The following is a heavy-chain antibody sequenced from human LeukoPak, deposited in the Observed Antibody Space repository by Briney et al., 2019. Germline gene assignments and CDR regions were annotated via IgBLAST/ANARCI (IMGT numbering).Heavy chain of an antibody. J-gene: IGHJ4*02. D-gene: IGHD6-13*01. Sequence: GESLKISCKASGYSFTSYWIGWVRQMPGKGLEWVAIIYPGDFDTRYSPSFQGRVTISADKSIITAYLQWSSLEASDTAMYYCARHVGSSDVDFWGQGTLVTVSS. CDR3: ARHVGSSDVDF. CDR1: GYSFTSYW. V-gene: IGHV5-51*01. CDR2: IYPGDFDT.